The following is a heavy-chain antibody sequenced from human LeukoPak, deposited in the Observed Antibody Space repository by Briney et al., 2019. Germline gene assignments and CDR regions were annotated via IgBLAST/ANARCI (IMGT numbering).Heavy chain of an antibody. J-gene: IGHJ4*02. D-gene: IGHD5-12*01. CDR2: LFTGGGRT. CDR1: GITLYHLL. V-gene: IGHV3-23*01. CDR3: AKECGYSPGHKFDL. Sequence: GALKPSCSTSGITLYHLLMDLVRPGPGEGVGVGPVLFTGGGRTLYADSVKGRFTISGDTSRTTLYLQMNGLRAEDTAVYYCAKECGYSPGHKFDLWGQGTLVTVSS.